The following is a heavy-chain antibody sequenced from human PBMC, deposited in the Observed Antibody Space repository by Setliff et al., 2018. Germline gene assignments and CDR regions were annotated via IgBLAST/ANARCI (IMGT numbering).Heavy chain of an antibody. D-gene: IGHD2-2*02. CDR1: GFTFSYAW. CDR2: SKSKTAGGAL. V-gene: IGHV3-15*07. J-gene: IGHJ3*01. Sequence: GGSLRLSCAASGFTFSYAWMHWVRQAPGKGLEWVGRSKSKTAGGALDYAAPVKGRFTISRDDSKNTLYLQMSSLKTEDTAMYYCTTDRAACSGSSCYNGFDVWGQGTMVTVSS. CDR3: TTDRAACSGSSCYNGFDV.